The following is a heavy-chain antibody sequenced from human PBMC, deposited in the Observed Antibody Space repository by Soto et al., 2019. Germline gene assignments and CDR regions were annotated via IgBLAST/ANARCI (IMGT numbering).Heavy chain of an antibody. J-gene: IGHJ6*02. Sequence: PGESLKISCKGSGYSFTSYWIGWVRQMPGKGLEWIGIIYPGDSDTRYSPSFQGQVTISADKSISTAYLQWSSLKASDTAMYYCARHISLGDGYKGYYYGMDVWGQGTTVTVSS. CDR3: ARHISLGDGYKGYYYGMDV. CDR1: GYSFTSYW. D-gene: IGHD5-12*01. V-gene: IGHV5-51*01. CDR2: IYPGDSDT.